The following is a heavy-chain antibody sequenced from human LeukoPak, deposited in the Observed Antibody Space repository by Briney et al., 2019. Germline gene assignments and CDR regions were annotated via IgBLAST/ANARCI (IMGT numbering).Heavy chain of an antibody. J-gene: IGHJ4*02. CDR2: INPNSGGT. CDR1: GYTFTGYY. V-gene: IGHV1-2*06. CDR3: ARVRSGSSDY. D-gene: IGHD1-26*01. Sequence: ASVKVSCKASGYTFTGYYMHWVQQAPGQGLEWMGRINPNSGGTNYAQKFQGRVTMTRDTSISTAYMELSRLRSDETAVYYCARVRSGSSDYGGQGTLVTVSS.